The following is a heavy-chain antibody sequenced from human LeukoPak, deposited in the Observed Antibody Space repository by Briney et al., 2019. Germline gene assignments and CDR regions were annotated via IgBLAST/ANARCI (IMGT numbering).Heavy chain of an antibody. CDR3: ATPVDTAAA. D-gene: IGHD5-18*01. Sequence: GEPLEISVQASGSRFTTYSSSWVGQMPGKGLESMGIIYPGDSNTPYSPSFKGPATISADRYINPAYLQWSSLKASDTAMYYCATPVDTAAAWGQGTLVTVSS. CDR2: IYPGDSNT. CDR1: GSRFTTYS. J-gene: IGHJ5*02. V-gene: IGHV5-51*01.